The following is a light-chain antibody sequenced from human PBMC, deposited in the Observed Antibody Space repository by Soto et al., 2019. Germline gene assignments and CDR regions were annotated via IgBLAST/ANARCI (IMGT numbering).Light chain of an antibody. J-gene: IGKJ5*01. V-gene: IGKV3-15*01. CDR1: QSVSSN. CDR2: GAS. Sequence: EIVMTQSPATLSVSPGERATLSCRASQSVSSNLAWYQQKPGQAPRLLIYGASTRATGIPARFSGSGSGTEFTLTISSLQSEDFAVYYCQQYNNWPPSITFGQGRRLEIK. CDR3: QQYNNWPPSIT.